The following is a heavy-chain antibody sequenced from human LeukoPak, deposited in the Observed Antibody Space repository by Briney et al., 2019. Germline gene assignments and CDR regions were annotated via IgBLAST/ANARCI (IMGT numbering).Heavy chain of an antibody. CDR1: GYTFTGYY. CDR3: ARDAVTAQYFDY. V-gene: IGHV1-2*02. J-gene: IGHJ4*02. D-gene: IGHD2-21*02. Sequence: ASVKVSCKASGYTFTGYYMHWVRQAPGQGLAWMGWINPNSGGTNYAQKFQGRVTMTRDTSISTAYMELSRLRSDDTAVYYCARDAVTAQYFDYWGQGTLVTVSS. CDR2: INPNSGGT.